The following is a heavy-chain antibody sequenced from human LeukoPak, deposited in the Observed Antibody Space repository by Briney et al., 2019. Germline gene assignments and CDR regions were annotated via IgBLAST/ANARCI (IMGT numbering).Heavy chain of an antibody. D-gene: IGHD2-2*01. J-gene: IGHJ4*02. V-gene: IGHV4-59*01. Sequence: SQTLSLTCTVSGGSISGYYWSWIRQPPGKGLEWIGYIHYTGSTNYNPSLKGRLAISVDTSKNQFSLKLTSVTAADTAVYYCARVSGYCSTSSCRGIEIWGQGTLVTVS. CDR1: GGSISGYY. CDR2: IHYTGST. CDR3: ARVSGYCSTSSCRGIEI.